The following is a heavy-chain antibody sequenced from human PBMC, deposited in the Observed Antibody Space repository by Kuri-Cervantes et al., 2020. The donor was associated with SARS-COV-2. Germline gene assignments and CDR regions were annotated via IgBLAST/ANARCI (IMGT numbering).Heavy chain of an antibody. D-gene: IGHD3-3*01. Sequence: SVKVSCKASGYTFTGYYMHWVRQAPGQGLEWMGGIIPIFGTANYAQKFQGRVTITADESTSTAYMELSSLRSEDTAVYYCARPFWSGYYSPFDYWGQGTLVTVSS. CDR2: IIPIFGTA. V-gene: IGHV1-69*13. CDR3: ARPFWSGYYSPFDY. J-gene: IGHJ4*02. CDR1: GYTFTGYY.